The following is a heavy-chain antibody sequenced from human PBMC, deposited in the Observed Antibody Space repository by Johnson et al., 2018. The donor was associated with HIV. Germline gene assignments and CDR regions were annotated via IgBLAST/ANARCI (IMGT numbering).Heavy chain of an antibody. J-gene: IGHJ3*02. CDR3: AKETPSSGGTFDI. CDR2: IRYDGSNK. CDR1: GFTFTNYG. Sequence: QVQLVESGGGVVQPGGSLRLSCAASGFTFTNYGMHWVRQAPGKGLEWVAFIRYDGSNKYYADSVKGRFTISRDNSKNTLYLQMNSLRAEDTAVYYCAKETPSSGGTFDIWGQGTMVTVSS. V-gene: IGHV3-30*02. D-gene: IGHD6-25*01.